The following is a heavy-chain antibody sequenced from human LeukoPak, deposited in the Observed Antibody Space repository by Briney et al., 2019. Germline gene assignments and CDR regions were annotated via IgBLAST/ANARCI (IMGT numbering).Heavy chain of an antibody. Sequence: ASVKVSCKASGYTFTGYYMHWVRQAPGQGLEWMGWINPNSGDTNYAENFQGRVTMTRDTSITTAYMELSRLRSDDTAVYFCARDVEMATTYWGQGTLVTVSS. CDR2: INPNSGDT. D-gene: IGHD5-24*01. CDR1: GYTFTGYY. J-gene: IGHJ4*02. V-gene: IGHV1-2*02. CDR3: ARDVEMATTY.